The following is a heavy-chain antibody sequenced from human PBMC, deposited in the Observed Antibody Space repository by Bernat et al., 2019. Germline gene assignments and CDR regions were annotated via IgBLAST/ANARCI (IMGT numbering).Heavy chain of an antibody. Sequence: QVQLVESGGGVVQPGRSLRLSCAASGFTFSSYGMHWVRQAPGKGLEWVAVISYDGSNKYYADSVKGRFTISRDNSKNTLYLQMNSLRAEDTAVYYCARDREYGDYSTGYWGQGTLVTVSP. CDR1: GFTFSSYG. V-gene: IGHV3-30*03. D-gene: IGHD4-17*01. CDR3: ARDREYGDYSTGY. CDR2: ISYDGSNK. J-gene: IGHJ4*02.